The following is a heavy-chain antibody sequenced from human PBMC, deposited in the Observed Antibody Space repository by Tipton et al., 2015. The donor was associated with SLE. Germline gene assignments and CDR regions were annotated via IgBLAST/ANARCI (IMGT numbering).Heavy chain of an antibody. V-gene: IGHV3-30*18. Sequence: SLRLSCVASGFTFSSYGMHWVRQAPGKGLEWVAVIWYDGNNKYYADSVKGRFTISRDNSKNTLYLQMNSLRAEDTAMYYCAKPDPEGNYDFWSGSRGCAFDIWGQGTMVTVSS. CDR2: IWYDGNNK. CDR3: AKPDPEGNYDFWSGSRGCAFDI. J-gene: IGHJ3*02. CDR1: GFTFSSYG. D-gene: IGHD3-3*01.